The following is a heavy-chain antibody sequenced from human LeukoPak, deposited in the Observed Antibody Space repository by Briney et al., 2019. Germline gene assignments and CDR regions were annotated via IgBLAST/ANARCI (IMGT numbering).Heavy chain of an antibody. CDR1: GGSISTSSYY. CDR3: ARHKMVRGIGYYYYMDV. V-gene: IGHV4-39*01. Sequence: TSETLSLTCTVSGGSISTSSYYWGWIRQPPGKGLQWIGSIYYNGSTYYNPSLKSRVIISIDTSKNQFSLKLSSVTAADTAVFYCARHKMVRGIGYYYYMDVWGKGTTVTISS. D-gene: IGHD3-10*01. J-gene: IGHJ6*03. CDR2: IYYNGST.